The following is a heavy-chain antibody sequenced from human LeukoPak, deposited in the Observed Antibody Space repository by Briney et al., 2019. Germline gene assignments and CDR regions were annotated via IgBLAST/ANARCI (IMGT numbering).Heavy chain of an antibody. CDR2: INHSGST. D-gene: IGHD3-22*01. CDR3: ARGGDDSPYYYHGMDV. J-gene: IGHJ6*02. Sequence: SETLSLTCAVYGGSFSGYYWSWIRQPPGKGLEWIGEINHSGSTNYNPSLKSRVTISVDTSKNQFSLKLSSVTAADTAVYYCARGGDDSPYYYHGMDVWGQGTTVTVS. CDR1: GGSFSGYY. V-gene: IGHV4-34*01.